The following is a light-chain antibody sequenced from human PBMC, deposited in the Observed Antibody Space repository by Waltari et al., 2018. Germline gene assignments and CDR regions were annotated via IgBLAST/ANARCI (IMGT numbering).Light chain of an antibody. Sequence: QSALTQTASLSGSPGQAITISCSGTTSDIGKYNLVSWYQQHPGKAPTLIIYDVNKRPSGVSNRFSGSKSGNTAFLTISGLQSADEADYYCCSYAGSAISMFGGGTKVTVL. V-gene: IGLV2-23*02. CDR3: CSYAGSAISM. J-gene: IGLJ3*02. CDR2: DVN. CDR1: TSDIGKYNL.